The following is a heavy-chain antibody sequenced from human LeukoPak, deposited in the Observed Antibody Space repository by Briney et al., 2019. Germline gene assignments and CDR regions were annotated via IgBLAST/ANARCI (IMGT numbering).Heavy chain of an antibody. D-gene: IGHD2-2*02. Sequence: SETLSLTCTVSGGSISSYYWSWIRQPPGKGLEWIGYIYYSGSTNYNPSLKSRVTISVDTSKDQFSLKLSSVTAADTAVYYCARSVMYCSSTSCYTDFDYWGQGTLVTVSS. CDR2: IYYSGST. J-gene: IGHJ4*02. V-gene: IGHV4-59*01. CDR1: GGSISSYY. CDR3: ARSVMYCSSTSCYTDFDY.